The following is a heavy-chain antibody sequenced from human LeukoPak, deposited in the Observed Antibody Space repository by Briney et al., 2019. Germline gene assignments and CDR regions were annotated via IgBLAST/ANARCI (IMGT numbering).Heavy chain of an antibody. CDR1: GFSFSSYI. Sequence: GGSLRLSCEVSGFSFSSYIMNWVRQAPGKGLEWVPYISSSSSTIYYADSVKGRFTISRDNAKNSLYLQMNSLRDEDTAVYYCARERGYSGYAYDYWGQGTPVTVST. D-gene: IGHD5-12*01. V-gene: IGHV3-48*02. CDR3: ARERGYSGYAYDY. J-gene: IGHJ4*02. CDR2: ISSSSSTI.